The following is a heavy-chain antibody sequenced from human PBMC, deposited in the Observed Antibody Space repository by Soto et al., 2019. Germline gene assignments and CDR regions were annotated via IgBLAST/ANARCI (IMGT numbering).Heavy chain of an antibody. J-gene: IGHJ4*02. D-gene: IGHD4-17*01. CDR3: ASGSTVINTLDF. Sequence: QVQLQESGPGLVKPSQTLSLTCTVSGGSITSGDYYWSWIRQPPGKGLEWAGYNYYGGSTYYNPSLESRITISLDTAKNQFSLELTSVTAADTAVYYCASGSTVINTLDFWGQGTLVTVSS. CDR2: NYYGGST. CDR1: GGSITSGDYY. V-gene: IGHV4-30-4*01.